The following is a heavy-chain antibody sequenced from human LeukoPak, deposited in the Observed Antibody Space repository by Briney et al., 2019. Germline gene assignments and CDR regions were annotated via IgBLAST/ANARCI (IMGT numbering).Heavy chain of an antibody. D-gene: IGHD2-15*01. V-gene: IGHV3-74*01. Sequence: QPGGSLRLSCAASGFTFSSYGMHWVRQAPGKGLVWVSRINTDGSSTSYADSVKGRFTISRDNAKKTLYLQMSSLRAEDTAVYYCARALGGSNDYWGQGTLVTVSS. J-gene: IGHJ4*02. CDR2: INTDGSST. CDR1: GFTFSSYG. CDR3: ARALGGSNDY.